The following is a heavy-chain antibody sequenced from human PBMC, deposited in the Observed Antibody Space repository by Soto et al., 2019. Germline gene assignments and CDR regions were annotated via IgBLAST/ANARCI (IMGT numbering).Heavy chain of an antibody. V-gene: IGHV3-21*01. CDR3: ARDSIGAYSYGHDAFDI. J-gene: IGHJ3*02. CDR1: GFTFSSYS. CDR2: ISISSSYI. Sequence: PGGSLRLSCVASGFTFSSYSMNWVRRAPGKGLEWVSSISISSSYIYYADSVKGRFTISRDNAKNSLYLQMNSLRAEGTAVYYCARDSIGAYSYGHDAFDIWGQGTMVTVSS. D-gene: IGHD5-18*01.